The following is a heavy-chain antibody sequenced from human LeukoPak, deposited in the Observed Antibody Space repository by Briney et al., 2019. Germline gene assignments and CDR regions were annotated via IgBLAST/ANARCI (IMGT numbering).Heavy chain of an antibody. CDR2: IHYSGST. J-gene: IGHJ4*02. CDR3: ARGSIAPDY. V-gene: IGHV4-39*01. CDR1: GDSINNSSYY. Sequence: SETLSLTCTVSGDSINNSSYYWGWIRQPPGKGLEWIGSIHYSGSTYYNPSLKSRVTISVDTSKNQFSLRLSSVTAADTAVFYCARGSIAPDYWGQGTLVTVSS. D-gene: IGHD6-6*01.